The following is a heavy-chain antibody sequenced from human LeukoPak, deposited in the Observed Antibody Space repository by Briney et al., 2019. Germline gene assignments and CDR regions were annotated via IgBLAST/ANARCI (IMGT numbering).Heavy chain of an antibody. CDR1: GFSFSDYY. CDR3: ARDLGSGCFDY. V-gene: IGHV3-11*04. CDR2: ISSSAGTI. J-gene: IGHJ4*02. Sequence: GGSLRLSCAASGFSFSDYYMSWVRQAPGKGLEWLSYISSSAGTIYYADSVKGRFTIPRDNAKNSLYLQVNSLRAEDTAVYYCARDLGSGCFDYWGQGTLVTVSS. D-gene: IGHD6-19*01.